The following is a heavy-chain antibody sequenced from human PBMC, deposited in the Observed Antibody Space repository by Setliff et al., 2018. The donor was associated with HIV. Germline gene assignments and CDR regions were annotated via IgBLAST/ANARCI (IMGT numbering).Heavy chain of an antibody. CDR1: GASFTSYY. Sequence: PSETLSLTCTVSGASFTSYYWSWIRQPPGKGLEWIGFIYYSGATGYNPDLKSRVTISLDTSKNQFSLRLISVTAADTAIYYCARDPGQWLVKGGMDVWGQGIAVTVSS. D-gene: IGHD6-19*01. CDR2: IYYSGAT. CDR3: ARDPGQWLVKGGMDV. J-gene: IGHJ6*02. V-gene: IGHV4-59*01.